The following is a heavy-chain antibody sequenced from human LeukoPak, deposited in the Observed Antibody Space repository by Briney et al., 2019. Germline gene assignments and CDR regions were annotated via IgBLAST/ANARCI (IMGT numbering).Heavy chain of an antibody. CDR2: IYYSGCT. J-gene: IGHJ5*02. Sequence: SETLSLTCTVSGGSISSSSYYWGWIRQPPGKGLEWIGSIYYSGCTYYNPSLKSRVTISVDTSKNQFSLKLSSVTAADTAVYYCARDADEMARVNWFDPWGQGTLVTVSS. V-gene: IGHV4-39*07. D-gene: IGHD5-24*01. CDR3: ARDADEMARVNWFDP. CDR1: GGSISSSSYY.